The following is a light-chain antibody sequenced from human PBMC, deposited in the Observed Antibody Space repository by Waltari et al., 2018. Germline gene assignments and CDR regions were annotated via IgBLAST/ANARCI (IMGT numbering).Light chain of an antibody. CDR3: QVWDDTTNSGV. J-gene: IGLJ3*02. Sequence: YVVTQPPPVSVAPGKTATLTCGGENIESKSVPWYQQKPGQAPVLVIFYDSDRPSGIPERFSGSNSGNTATLTISWVEAGDEADYHCQVWDDTTNSGVFGGGTRLTVL. CDR2: YDS. V-gene: IGLV3-21*04. CDR1: NIESKS.